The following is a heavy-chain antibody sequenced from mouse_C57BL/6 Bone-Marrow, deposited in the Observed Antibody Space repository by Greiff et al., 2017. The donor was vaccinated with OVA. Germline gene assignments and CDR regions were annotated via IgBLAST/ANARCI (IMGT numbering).Heavy chain of an antibody. CDR3: ARQNHLLWLRYYAMDY. CDR2: INPNNGGT. V-gene: IGHV1-18*01. J-gene: IGHJ4*01. D-gene: IGHD2-2*01. CDR1: GYTFTDYN. Sequence: FHVKQSGPELVKPGASVKIPCKASGYTFTDYNMDWVKQSHGKSLEWIGDINPNNGGTIYNQKFKGKATLTVDKSSSPAYMELRSLTSEDTAVYYCARQNHLLWLRYYAMDYWGQGTSVTVSS.